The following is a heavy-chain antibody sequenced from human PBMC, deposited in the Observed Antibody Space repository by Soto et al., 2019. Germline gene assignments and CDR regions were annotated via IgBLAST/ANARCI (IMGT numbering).Heavy chain of an antibody. J-gene: IGHJ4*02. Sequence: QVQLVESGGGVVQPGRSLRLSCAASGFTFSTYGMHWVRQAPGKGLEWVAVIWSDGSNKYYVDSVKGRFTISRDNSQSTLFLPMNSLRAEDTAMYYCARRGSGTYAFDYWGQGTPVTVSS. CDR3: ARRGSGTYAFDY. CDR2: IWSDGSNK. CDR1: GFTFSTYG. D-gene: IGHD1-26*01. V-gene: IGHV3-33*01.